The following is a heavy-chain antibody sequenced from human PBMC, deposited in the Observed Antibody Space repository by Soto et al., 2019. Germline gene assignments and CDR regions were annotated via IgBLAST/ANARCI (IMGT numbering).Heavy chain of an antibody. V-gene: IGHV1-2*04. D-gene: IGHD1-7*01. CDR1: GYTFTGYY. J-gene: IGHJ3*02. CDR2: INPNSGGT. Sequence: ASVKVSCKASGYTFTGYYMHWVRQAPGQGLEWMGWINPNSGGTNYAQKFQGWVTMTRDTSISTAYRELSRLRSDATAVYYCARARFNGTAFYYAFDIWGQATMVTVSS. CDR3: ARARFNGTAFYYAFDI.